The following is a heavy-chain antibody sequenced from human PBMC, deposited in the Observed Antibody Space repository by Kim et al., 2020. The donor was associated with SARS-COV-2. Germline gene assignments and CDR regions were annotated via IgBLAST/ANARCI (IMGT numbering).Heavy chain of an antibody. CDR3: ARGMRLFPGAYFDY. Sequence: SETLSLTCAVSGGSISSGGYSWSWIRQPPGKGLEWIGYIYHSGSTYDNPSLKSRVTISVDRSKNQFSLKLSSVTAADTAVYYCARGMRLFPGAYFDYWGQGTLVTVSS. J-gene: IGHJ4*02. CDR2: IYHSGST. D-gene: IGHD3-22*01. V-gene: IGHV4-30-2*01. CDR1: GGSISSGGYS.